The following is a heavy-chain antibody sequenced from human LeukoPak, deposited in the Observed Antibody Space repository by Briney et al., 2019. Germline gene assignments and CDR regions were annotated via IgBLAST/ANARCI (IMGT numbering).Heavy chain of an antibody. V-gene: IGHV4-39*01. J-gene: IGHJ4*02. CDR3: ARSPGYCSGGTCYLEY. CDR2: MYYSEST. CDR1: GGFISSSHYN. D-gene: IGHD2-15*01. Sequence: SETPSLTCTVFGGFISSSHYNWGWIRQPPGKGLEWIGSMYYSESTHYNPSLKSRVTISIDTSKNQFSLKLSSVTAAETAVYYCARSPGYCSGGTCYLEYWGQGTLVTVSS.